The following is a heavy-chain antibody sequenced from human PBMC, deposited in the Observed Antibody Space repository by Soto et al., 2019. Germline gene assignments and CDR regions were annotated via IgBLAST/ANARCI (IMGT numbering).Heavy chain of an antibody. D-gene: IGHD3-10*01. J-gene: IGHJ6*03. CDR3: ARRDGGDYYYMDV. V-gene: IGHV4-39*01. CDR2: IYYSGST. Sequence: SETLSLTCTVSGGSISSSSYYWGWIRQPPGKGLEWIGSIYYSGSTYYNPSLKSRVTISVDTSKNQFSLKLSSVTAADTAVYYCARRDGGDYYYMDVWGKGTTVTVSS. CDR1: GGSISSSSYY.